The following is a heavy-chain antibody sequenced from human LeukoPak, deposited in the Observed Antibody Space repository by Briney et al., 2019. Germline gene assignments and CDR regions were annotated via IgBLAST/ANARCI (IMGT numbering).Heavy chain of an antibody. CDR2: IITIFGTA. V-gene: IGHV1-69*06. Sequence: SVKVSCKASGYTFTGYYMHWVRQAPGQGLEWMGGIITIFGTANYAQKFQGRVTITADKSTSTAYMELSSLRSEDTAVYYCARGPHWDPHFDYWGQGTLVTVSS. D-gene: IGHD7-27*01. J-gene: IGHJ4*02. CDR3: ARGPHWDPHFDY. CDR1: GYTFTGYY.